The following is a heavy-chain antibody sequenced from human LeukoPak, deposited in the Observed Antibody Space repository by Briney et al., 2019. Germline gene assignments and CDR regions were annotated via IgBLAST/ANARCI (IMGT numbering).Heavy chain of an antibody. CDR2: IYYSGST. CDR3: ARVGYCSGGSCYSIAGGFDY. CDR1: GGSISSSSYY. V-gene: IGHV4-61*01. J-gene: IGHJ4*02. Sequence: PSETLSLTCTVSGGSISSSSYYWSWIRQPPGKGLEWIGYIYYSGSTNYNPSLKSRVTISVDTSKNQFSLKLSSVTAADTAVYYCARVGYCSGGSCYSIAGGFDYWGQGTLVTVSS. D-gene: IGHD2-15*01.